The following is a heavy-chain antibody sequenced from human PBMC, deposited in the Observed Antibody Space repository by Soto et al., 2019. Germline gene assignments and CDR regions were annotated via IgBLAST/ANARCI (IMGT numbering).Heavy chain of an antibody. CDR1: GGSISSGGYY. Sequence: SETLSLTCTVSGGSISSGGYYWSWIRQHPGKGLEWIGYIYYSGSTYYNPSLKSRVTISVDTSKNQFSLKLSSVTAADTAVYYCARVCGGDCHYGMDVWGQGTTGTVSS. J-gene: IGHJ6*02. CDR3: ARVCGGDCHYGMDV. V-gene: IGHV4-31*03. D-gene: IGHD2-21*02. CDR2: IYYSGST.